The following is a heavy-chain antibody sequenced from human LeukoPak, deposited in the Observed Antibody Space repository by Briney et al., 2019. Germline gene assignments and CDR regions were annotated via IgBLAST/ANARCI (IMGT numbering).Heavy chain of an antibody. CDR2: INTDGSST. CDR1: GFTFSSYW. CDR3: ARVAVDTATDAFDI. D-gene: IGHD5-18*01. J-gene: IGHJ3*02. Sequence: GGSLRLSCAASGFTFSSYWMHWVRQAPGKGLVWVSRINTDGSSTSYADSVKGRFTISRDNAKNTLYLQMNSLRAEDTAVYYCARVAVDTATDAFDIWGQGTMVTVSS. V-gene: IGHV3-74*01.